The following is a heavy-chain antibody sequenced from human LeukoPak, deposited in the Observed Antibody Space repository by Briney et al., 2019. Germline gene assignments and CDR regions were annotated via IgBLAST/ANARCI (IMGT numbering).Heavy chain of an antibody. CDR3: AEAVSGTLNSSGS. J-gene: IGHJ5*02. V-gene: IGHV3-23*01. CDR2: ISGSGGST. CDR1: RFTFSSHI. D-gene: IGHD6-25*01. Sequence: GGSLRLSCAASRFTFSSHIMTWVCQAPGKGLEWVSAISGSGGSTYYADSVKGRFTISRDNSKNTLYLQIDSLGAEDAVLYYWAEAVSGTLNSSGSWGQGTLVTVSS.